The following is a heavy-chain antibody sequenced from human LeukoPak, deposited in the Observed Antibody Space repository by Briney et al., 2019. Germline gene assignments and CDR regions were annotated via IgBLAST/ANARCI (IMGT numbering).Heavy chain of an antibody. V-gene: IGHV4-59*08. CDR2: IYYSGST. J-gene: IGHJ4*02. CDR1: GGSISSYY. D-gene: IGHD3-3*01. Sequence: PSETLSLTCTVSGGSISSYYWSWIRQPPGKGLEWIGYIYYSGSTNYNPSLTSRVTISLDTSKNQFSLNLSSVTAADTAVYYRARRRGDFWSDYYAFDYWGQGTLVTISS. CDR3: ARRRGDFWSDYYAFDY.